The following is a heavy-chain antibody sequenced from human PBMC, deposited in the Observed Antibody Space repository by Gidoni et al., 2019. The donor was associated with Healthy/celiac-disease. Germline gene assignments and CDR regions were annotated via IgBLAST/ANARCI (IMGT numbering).Heavy chain of an antibody. J-gene: IGHJ4*02. V-gene: IGHV4-30-2*01. CDR2: IYHSGST. D-gene: IGHD3-16*01. CDR3: ARGPTSFMITFGGVPYFAY. Sequence: QLQLQESGSGLVKPSQTLSLTCAVSAGSISRGGYCGSWIRQPPGKGLEWIGYIYHSGSTYYHPSLKSRVTISVDRSKNQFSLKLSSVTAADTAVYYCARGPTSFMITFGGVPYFAYWSQGTLLTVSS. CDR1: AGSISRGGYC.